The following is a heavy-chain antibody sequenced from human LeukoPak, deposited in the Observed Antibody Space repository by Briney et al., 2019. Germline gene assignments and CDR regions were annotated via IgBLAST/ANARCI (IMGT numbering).Heavy chain of an antibody. CDR1: GGTFSSYA. V-gene: IGHV1-69*04. Sequence: EASVKVSCKASGGTFSSYAISWVRQAPGQGLEWMGRIIPIFGIANYAQKFQGRVTIIADKSTSTAYMELSSLRSEDTAAYYCASQYSSSGDYYYYGMDVWGQGTTVTVSS. CDR3: ASQYSSSGDYYYYGMDV. J-gene: IGHJ6*02. D-gene: IGHD6-6*01. CDR2: IIPIFGIA.